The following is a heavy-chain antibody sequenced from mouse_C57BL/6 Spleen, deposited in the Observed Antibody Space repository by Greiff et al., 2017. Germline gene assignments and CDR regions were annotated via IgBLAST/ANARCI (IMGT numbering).Heavy chain of an antibody. J-gene: IGHJ2*01. CDR2: IDPETGGT. Sequence: QVQLQQSGAELVRPGASVTLSCKASGYTFTDYEMHWVKQTPVHGLEWIGAIDPETGGTAYNQKFKGKAILTADKSSSTAYMELRSLTSEDSAVYYCTRNGGSSYDYWGQGTTLTVSS. CDR3: TRNGGSSYDY. CDR1: GYTFTDYE. V-gene: IGHV1-15*01. D-gene: IGHD1-1*01.